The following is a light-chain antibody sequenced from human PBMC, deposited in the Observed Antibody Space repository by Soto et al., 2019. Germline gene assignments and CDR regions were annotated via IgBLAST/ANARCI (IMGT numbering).Light chain of an antibody. CDR2: RAS. Sequence: DIQMTQSPSTLSGSVGDRVTITCRASQTISSWLAWYQQKPGKGPTLLIYRASRLESGVPSRFSGSGSGTDFTLTISSLQPEDFATYYCQQSYSTLRTFGQGTKVDIK. J-gene: IGKJ1*01. CDR3: QQSYSTLRT. V-gene: IGKV1-5*03. CDR1: QTISSW.